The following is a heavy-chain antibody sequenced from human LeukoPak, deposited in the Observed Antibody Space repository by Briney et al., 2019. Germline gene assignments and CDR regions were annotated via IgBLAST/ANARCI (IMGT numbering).Heavy chain of an antibody. CDR1: GGSINNYY. CDR2: IFYSGST. V-gene: IGHV4-59*01. D-gene: IGHD3-16*01. CDR3: ARDRGRGPGTFDI. Sequence: PSETLPLTRAVSGGSINNYYWRWIRQPPGKGLELIGYIFYSGSTDYNPSLKSRVTISVDTSKNQFSLKLNSVTTADTAVYYCARDRGRGPGTFDICGQVTMVTVSS. J-gene: IGHJ3*02.